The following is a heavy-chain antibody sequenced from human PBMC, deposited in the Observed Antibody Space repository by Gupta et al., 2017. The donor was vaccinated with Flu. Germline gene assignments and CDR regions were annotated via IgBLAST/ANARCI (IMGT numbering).Heavy chain of an antibody. CDR1: GYTFTSYG. D-gene: IGHD3-3*01. Sequence: QVQLVQSGAEVKKPGASLKVSCKASGYTFTSYGISWVRQAPGQGLEWMGWISAYNGNTNYAQKLQGRVTMTTDTSTSTAYMELRSLRSDDTAVYYCARDQRRDVWSGLYYYGMDVWGQGTTVTVSS. CDR3: ARDQRRDVWSGLYYYGMDV. J-gene: IGHJ6*02. V-gene: IGHV1-18*01. CDR2: ISAYNGNT.